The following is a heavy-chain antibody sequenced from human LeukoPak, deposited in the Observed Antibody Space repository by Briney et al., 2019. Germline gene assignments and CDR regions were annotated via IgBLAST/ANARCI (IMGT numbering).Heavy chain of an antibody. V-gene: IGHV3-48*03. CDR1: GFTFSNYE. CDR2: ISSSGGII. CDR3: AKEVSWRVAGTMGLDY. D-gene: IGHD6-19*01. Sequence: PGGSLRLSCAASGFTFSNYEMNWVRQAPGKGLEWVSYISSSGGIIDYTDSVKGRFTISRDNAKNSLFLQMNSLRAEDTAVYYCAKEVSWRVAGTMGLDYWGQGTLVTVSS. J-gene: IGHJ4*02.